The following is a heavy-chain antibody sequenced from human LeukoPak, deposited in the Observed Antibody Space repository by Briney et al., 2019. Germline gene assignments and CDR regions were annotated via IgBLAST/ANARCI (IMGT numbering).Heavy chain of an antibody. J-gene: IGHJ4*02. CDR2: VIPIFGTA. Sequence: SVKVSYKASGGTFSSYAISWVRQAPGQGLEWMGGVIPIFGTANYAQKFQGRVTITADESTSTAYMELSSLRSEDTAVYYCARDPGWGGPDYYGSGSYGGFVGYWGQGTLVTVSS. V-gene: IGHV1-69*01. CDR1: GGTFSSYA. D-gene: IGHD3-10*01. CDR3: ARDPGWGGPDYYGSGSYGGFVGY.